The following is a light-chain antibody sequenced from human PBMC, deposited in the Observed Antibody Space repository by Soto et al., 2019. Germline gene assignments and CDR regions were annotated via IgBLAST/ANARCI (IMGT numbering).Light chain of an antibody. CDR1: SSDVGGYNY. CDR2: EVT. V-gene: IGLV2-8*01. J-gene: IGLJ1*01. CDR3: GSYAGSNTFYV. Sequence: QSALTQPPSASGSPGQSVTISCTGTSSDVGGYNYVSWYQHHPGKAPKLMIYEVTKQPSGVPDRFSGSKSGNTASLTVSGLQAEDDADDYCGSYAGSNTFYVLGTGTKLTVL.